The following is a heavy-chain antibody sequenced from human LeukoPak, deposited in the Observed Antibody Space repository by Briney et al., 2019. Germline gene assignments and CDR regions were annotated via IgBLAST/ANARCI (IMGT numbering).Heavy chain of an antibody. Sequence: GGSLRLSCAASGFTFSSYSMNWVRQAPGKGLEWVSSISSSSSYIYYADSVKGRFTISRDNAKNSLYLQMNSLRAEDTAVYYCARQKTPSMVRGVYWYFDLWGRGTLVTVSS. CDR1: GFTFSSYS. CDR3: ARQKTPSMVRGVYWYFDL. D-gene: IGHD3-10*01. CDR2: ISSSSSYI. V-gene: IGHV3-21*01. J-gene: IGHJ2*01.